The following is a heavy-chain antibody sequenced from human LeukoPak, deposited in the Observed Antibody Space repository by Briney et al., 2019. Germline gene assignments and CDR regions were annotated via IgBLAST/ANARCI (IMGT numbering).Heavy chain of an antibody. CDR2: IYYSGST. CDR1: GGSISSYY. Sequence: SETLSLTCTVSGGSISSYYWSWIRQPPGKGLEWIGYIYYSGSTNYNPSLKSRVTISVDTSKNQFSLKLSSVTAADTAVYYCARHSVWDADFDYWGQGTLVTVSS. D-gene: IGHD6-19*01. J-gene: IGHJ4*02. V-gene: IGHV4-59*08. CDR3: ARHSVWDADFDY.